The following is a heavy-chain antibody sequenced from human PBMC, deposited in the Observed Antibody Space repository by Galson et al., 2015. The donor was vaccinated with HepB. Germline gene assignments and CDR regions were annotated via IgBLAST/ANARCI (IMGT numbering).Heavy chain of an antibody. CDR2: IYHSGST. CDR1: GGSISSSNW. Sequence: ETLSLTCAVSGGSISSSNWWSWVRQPPGKGLEWIGEIYHSGSTNYNPSLKSRVTISVDKSKNQFSLKLSSVTAADTAVYYCARVMGYSGSYRWSWFDPWGQGTLVTVSS. J-gene: IGHJ5*02. D-gene: IGHD1-26*01. CDR3: ARVMGYSGSYRWSWFDP. V-gene: IGHV4-4*02.